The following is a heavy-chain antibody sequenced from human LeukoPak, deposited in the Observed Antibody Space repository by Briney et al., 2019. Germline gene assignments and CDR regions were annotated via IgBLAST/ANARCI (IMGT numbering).Heavy chain of an antibody. D-gene: IGHD3-10*01. V-gene: IGHV4-59*04. CDR1: GGSISSYY. CDR2: IYYSGST. Sequence: SETLSLTCTVSGGSISSYYWSWIRQPPGKGLEWIGYIYYSGSTYYNPSLKSRVTISVDTSKNQFSLKLSSVTAADTAVYYCARQNLRYYYGSGSHYDYWGQGTLVTVSS. CDR3: ARQNLRYYYGSGSHYDY. J-gene: IGHJ4*02.